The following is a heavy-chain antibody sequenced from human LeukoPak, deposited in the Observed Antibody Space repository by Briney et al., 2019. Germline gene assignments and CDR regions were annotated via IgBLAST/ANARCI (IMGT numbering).Heavy chain of an antibody. D-gene: IGHD1-26*01. CDR3: AKEIRGSYWYYGMDV. CDR2: ISSSSSYI. J-gene: IGHJ6*02. Sequence: GGSLRLSCAASGFTFSSYSMNWVRQAPGKGLEWVSSISSSSSYIYYADSVKGRFTISRDNAKNSLYLQMNSLRAEDTAVYYCAKEIRGSYWYYGMDVWGQGTTVTVSS. V-gene: IGHV3-21*04. CDR1: GFTFSSYS.